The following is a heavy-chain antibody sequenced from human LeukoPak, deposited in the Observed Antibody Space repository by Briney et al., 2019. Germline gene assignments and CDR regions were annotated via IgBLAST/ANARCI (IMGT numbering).Heavy chain of an antibody. CDR2: ISSRGDTI. V-gene: IGHV3-11*04. J-gene: IGHJ4*02. D-gene: IGHD3-10*02. Sequence: GGSLRLSCAASGFTFSDYYMSWIRQAPGKGLEWVSYISSRGDTIYYTDSVKGRFTISRDNAKNSLFLKTDTLRGDDTGIYYCARDPNVLGITPYYFDFWGQGTLVTVSS. CDR3: ARDPNVLGITPYYFDF. CDR1: GFTFSDYY.